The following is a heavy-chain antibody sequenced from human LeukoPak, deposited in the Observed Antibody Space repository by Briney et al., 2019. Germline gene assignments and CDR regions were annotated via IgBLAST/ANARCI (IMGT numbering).Heavy chain of an antibody. J-gene: IGHJ4*02. D-gene: IGHD6-19*01. CDR2: ISGSGGST. CDR1: GFTFSSYA. V-gene: IGHV3-23*01. Sequence: GGSLRLSCAASGFTFSSYAMSWIRQAPRKGLEWVSAISGSGGSTYYADSVKGRFTISRDNSKNTLYLQMNSLRAEDTAVYYCAKELLSSGWYREGYWGQGTLVTVSS. CDR3: AKELLSSGWYREGY.